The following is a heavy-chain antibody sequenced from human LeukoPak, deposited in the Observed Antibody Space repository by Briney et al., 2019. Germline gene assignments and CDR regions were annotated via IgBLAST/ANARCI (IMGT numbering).Heavy chain of an antibody. Sequence: SLRHSCAASGFTFDDYAMHWVRHAPGKGLEWGSGICWNSGSIGYADSVKGRFTISRDNAKNSLYLQMNSLRAEDTALYYCAKDLGRSRIAAAGYYYYYGMDVWGQGTTVTASS. CDR2: ICWNSGSI. D-gene: IGHD6-13*01. CDR3: AKDLGRSRIAAAGYYYYYGMDV. V-gene: IGHV3-9*01. J-gene: IGHJ6*02. CDR1: GFTFDDYA.